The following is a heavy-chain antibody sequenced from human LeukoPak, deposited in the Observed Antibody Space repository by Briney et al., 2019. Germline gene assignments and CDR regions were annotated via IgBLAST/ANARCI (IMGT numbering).Heavy chain of an antibody. CDR3: ASPDLVVPAATNYYYYYGMDV. CDR2: ISAYSGNT. CDR1: GYTFTSYG. Sequence: ASVKVSCKASGYTFTSYGISWVRQAPGQGLEWMGWISAYSGNTNYAQKLQGRVTMTTDTSTSTAYMELRSLRSDDTAVYYCASPDLVVPAATNYYYYYGMDVWGQGTTVTVSS. J-gene: IGHJ6*02. D-gene: IGHD2-2*01. V-gene: IGHV1-18*01.